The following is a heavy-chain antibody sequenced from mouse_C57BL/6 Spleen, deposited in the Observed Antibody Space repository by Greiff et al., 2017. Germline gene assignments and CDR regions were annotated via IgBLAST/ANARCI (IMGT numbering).Heavy chain of an antibody. D-gene: IGHD6-2*01. CDR2: IDPENGDT. V-gene: IGHV14-4*01. J-gene: IGHJ2*01. Sequence: VQLQESGAELVRPGASVKLSCTASGFNIKDDYMHWVKQRPEQGLEWIGWIDPENGDTEYASKFQGKATITADTSSNTAYLQLSSLTSEDTAVYYGTKGNSLVDYWGQGTTLTVAS. CDR3: TKGNSLVDY. CDR1: GFNIKDDY.